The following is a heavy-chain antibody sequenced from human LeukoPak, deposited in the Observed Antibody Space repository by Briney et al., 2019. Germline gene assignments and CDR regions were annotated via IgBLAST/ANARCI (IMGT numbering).Heavy chain of an antibody. Sequence: SETLSLTCAVYGGSFSGYYWSWIRQPPGKGLEWIGEINHSGSTNYNPSLKSRVTISVDTSKNQFSLKLSSVTAADTAVYYCARDMKTFGGVAGYWGQGTLVTVSS. V-gene: IGHV4-34*01. CDR1: GGSFSGYY. CDR2: INHSGST. CDR3: ARDMKTFGGVAGY. J-gene: IGHJ4*02. D-gene: IGHD3-16*01.